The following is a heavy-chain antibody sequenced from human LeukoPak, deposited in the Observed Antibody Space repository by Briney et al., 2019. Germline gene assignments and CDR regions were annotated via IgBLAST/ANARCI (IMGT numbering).Heavy chain of an antibody. CDR2: INHSGST. D-gene: IGHD2-2*01. J-gene: IGHJ3*02. CDR3: AGNTPLSSTSSFDI. Sequence: SETLSLTCAVYGGSFSGYYWSWIRQPPGKGLEWIGEINHSGSTNYNPSLKSRVTISVDTSKNQFSLKLSSVTAADAAVYYCAGNTPLSSTSSFDIWGQGTMVTVSS. V-gene: IGHV4-34*01. CDR1: GGSFSGYY.